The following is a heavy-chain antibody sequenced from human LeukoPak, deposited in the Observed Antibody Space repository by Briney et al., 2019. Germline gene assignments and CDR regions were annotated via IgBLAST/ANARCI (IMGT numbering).Heavy chain of an antibody. J-gene: IGHJ6*03. CDR1: GYSFTSYW. V-gene: IGHV5-51*01. CDR3: AKLDCTNGVCSMDV. D-gene: IGHD2-8*01. CDR2: IYPGDSDT. Sequence: GESLKISCKGSGYSFTSYWIGWVRPMPRKGLEWMGIIYPGDSDTTYTPSFQGRVTISADKSISTAYLQWCSLKASDTAMYYCAKLDCTNGVCSMDVWGKGTKVTVSS.